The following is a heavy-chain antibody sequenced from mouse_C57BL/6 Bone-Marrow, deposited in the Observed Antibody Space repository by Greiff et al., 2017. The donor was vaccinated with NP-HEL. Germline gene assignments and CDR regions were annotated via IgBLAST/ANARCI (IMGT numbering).Heavy chain of an antibody. V-gene: IGHV1-52*01. CDR3: ARWDSRYDYDVDFAY. D-gene: IGHD2-4*01. Sequence: QVQLQQPGAELVRPGSSVKLSCKASGYTFTSYWMHWVKQRPIQGLEWIGNIDPSDSETHYNQKFKDKATLTVDKSSSTAYMQLSSLTSEDSAVYYCARWDSRYDYDVDFAYWGQGTLVTVSA. J-gene: IGHJ3*01. CDR2: IDPSDSET. CDR1: GYTFTSYW.